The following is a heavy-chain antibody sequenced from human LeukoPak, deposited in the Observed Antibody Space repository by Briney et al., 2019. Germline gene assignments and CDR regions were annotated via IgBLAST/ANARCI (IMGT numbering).Heavy chain of an antibody. CDR2: ISWNSGSI. V-gene: IGHV3-9*01. CDR3: ARDDSYYGSGSYYQGHFDY. Sequence: GGSLRLSCAASGFTFDDYAMHWVRQAPGKGLEWVSGISWNSGSIGYADSVKGRFTISRDNAKNSLYLQMNCLRAEDTAVYYCARDDSYYGSGSYYQGHFDYWGQGTLVTVSS. CDR1: GFTFDDYA. J-gene: IGHJ4*02. D-gene: IGHD3-10*01.